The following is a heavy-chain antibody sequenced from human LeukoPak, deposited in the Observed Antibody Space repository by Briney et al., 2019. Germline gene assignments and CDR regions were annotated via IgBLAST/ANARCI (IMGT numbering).Heavy chain of an antibody. J-gene: IGHJ4*02. Sequence: GESLKISCKGSGYSFTSYWIGWVRQMPGKGLEWMGIIYPGDSDTRYSPSFRGQVTISADKSISTAYLQWSSLKASDTAMYFCARADSSTWYMDDYWGQGTLVTVSS. CDR2: IYPGDSDT. CDR1: GYSFTSYW. V-gene: IGHV5-51*01. CDR3: ARADSSTWYMDDY. D-gene: IGHD6-13*01.